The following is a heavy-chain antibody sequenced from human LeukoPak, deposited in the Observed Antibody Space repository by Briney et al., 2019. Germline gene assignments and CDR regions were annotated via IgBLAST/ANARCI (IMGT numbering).Heavy chain of an antibody. V-gene: IGHV4-59*08. CDR2: IYYSGST. CDR3: ARRLLSGDSSAFDY. J-gene: IGHJ4*02. CDR1: GGSISSYY. Sequence: SEALSLTCTVSGGSISSYYWSWIRQPPGKGLEWMGYIYYSGSTNYNPSLKSRVTISVDTSKNQFSLKLSSVTAADTAVYYCARRLLSGDSSAFDYWGQGTLVTVSS. D-gene: IGHD3-22*01.